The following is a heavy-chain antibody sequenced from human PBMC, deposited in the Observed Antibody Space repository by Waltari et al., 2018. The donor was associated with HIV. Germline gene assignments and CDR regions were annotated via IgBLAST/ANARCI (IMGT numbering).Heavy chain of an antibody. V-gene: IGHV5-51*01. CDR1: GYSFTSHW. CDR2: IYPRDSDT. J-gene: IGHJ4*02. D-gene: IGHD6-25*01. Sequence: EVQLVQSGAEVKKPGESLKTSCKGSGYSFTSHWITWVRQMPGKGLEWMGTIYPRDSDTRYSPSFQGQVTISADKSIRTAYLQWSSLKASDTAMYYCARTTPEYSSVPRVFDYWGQGTLVTVSS. CDR3: ARTTPEYSSVPRVFDY.